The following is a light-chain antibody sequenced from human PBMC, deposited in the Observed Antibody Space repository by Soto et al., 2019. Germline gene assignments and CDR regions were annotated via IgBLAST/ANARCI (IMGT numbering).Light chain of an antibody. J-gene: IGKJ1*01. CDR3: QQYYSSPWA. Sequence: DIVMTQSPDSLAVSLGERATIDCKSSQSVLYSSNNKNYLAWYQQKPGQPPKLLIHWASTREAEVPDRFSGSGSGTEFTLTISSLQAEDVAVYYCQQYYSSPWAFGQGTKVEIK. CDR1: QSVLYSSNNKNY. CDR2: WAS. V-gene: IGKV4-1*01.